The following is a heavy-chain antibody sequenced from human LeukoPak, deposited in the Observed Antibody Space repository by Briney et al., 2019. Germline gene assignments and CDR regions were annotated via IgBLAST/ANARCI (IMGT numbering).Heavy chain of an antibody. Sequence: SETLSLTCTVSGGSISSYYWSWIRQPPGKGLEWIGSIYYDGSTYYNPSLKSRVTISVDTSKNQFSLRLSSVTAADTALYYCARTYNWNHMGAFDIWGQGTLVTVSS. CDR1: GGSISSYY. CDR2: IYYDGST. D-gene: IGHD1-14*01. V-gene: IGHV4-59*12. J-gene: IGHJ3*02. CDR3: ARTYNWNHMGAFDI.